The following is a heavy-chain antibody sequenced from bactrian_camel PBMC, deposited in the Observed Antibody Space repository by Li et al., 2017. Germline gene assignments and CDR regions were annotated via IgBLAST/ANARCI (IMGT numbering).Heavy chain of an antibody. J-gene: IGHJ4*01. CDR1: GYTYNRNC. D-gene: IGHD1*01. Sequence: QLVESGGGLVQPGESLRLSCAASGYTYNRNCMAWFRQAPGKEREGVAGIYRGGGSTYYADSVKGRITVSQDYAKNTVYLQMNSLKPEDTAVYYCVRDFSGIAWAFHYWGQGTQVTVS. CDR2: IYRGGGST. CDR3: VRDFSGIAWAFHY. V-gene: IGHV3S25*01.